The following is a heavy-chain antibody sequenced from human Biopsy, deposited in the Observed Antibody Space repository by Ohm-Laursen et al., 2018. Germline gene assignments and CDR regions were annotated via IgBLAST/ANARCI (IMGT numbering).Heavy chain of an antibody. V-gene: IGHV3-11*01. CDR1: GLIFSDYY. D-gene: IGHD3-22*01. CDR3: ARGKYKDFSTGLPRPYHYTLDF. CDR2: ISARDGVV. J-gene: IGHJ6*02. Sequence: SLRLSCAAAGLIFSDYYMSWIRQAPGKGLEWIAYISARDGVVYYADSVKGRFTISRDKTNNSLYLQMTSLRPEDTAVFYCARGKYKDFSTGLPRPYHYTLDFWGPGTTVTVSS.